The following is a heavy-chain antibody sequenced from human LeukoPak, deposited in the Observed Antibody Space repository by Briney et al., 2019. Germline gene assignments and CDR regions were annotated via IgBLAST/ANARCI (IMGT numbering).Heavy chain of an antibody. Sequence: EASVKVSCKVSGYTLTELSMYWVRQAPGKGLEWMGGFDPEDGETIYAQKFQGRVTMTEDTSTDTAYMQLSSLRSEDTAVYYCSTSLQWLVGDYWGQGTVVTVSS. D-gene: IGHD6-19*01. J-gene: IGHJ4*02. CDR3: STSLQWLVGDY. CDR2: FDPEDGET. CDR1: GYTLTELS. V-gene: IGHV1-24*01.